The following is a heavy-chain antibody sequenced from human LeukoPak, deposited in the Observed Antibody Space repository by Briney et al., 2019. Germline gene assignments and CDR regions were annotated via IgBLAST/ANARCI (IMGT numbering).Heavy chain of an antibody. CDR3: ARTHYCSGGSCYYVFDY. V-gene: IGHV1-46*01. Sequence: ASVKVSCKASGYTFTSYYMHWVRQAPGQGPEWMGIINPSGGSTSYAQKFQGRVTMTRDTSTSTVYMELSSLRSEDTAVYYCARTHYCSGGSCYYVFDYWGQGTLVTVSS. CDR2: INPSGGST. D-gene: IGHD2-15*01. J-gene: IGHJ4*02. CDR1: GYTFTSYY.